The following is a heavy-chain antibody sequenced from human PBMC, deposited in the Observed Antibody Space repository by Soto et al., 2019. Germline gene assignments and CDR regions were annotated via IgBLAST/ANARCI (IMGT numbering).Heavy chain of an antibody. D-gene: IGHD7-27*01. J-gene: IGHJ4*02. CDR1: GFTFTNAW. Sequence: EVQLGESGGGLVEPGGSLRLSCAASGFTFTNAWLNWVRQAPGKGLEWVGRIKSKNDGGTTDYAAPVKGRFTISRDESENTVYLQMNSLKTEDTAVYYCAEDLPNWGAYAFDYWGQGTLVTVSS. CDR2: IKSKNDGGTT. CDR3: AEDLPNWGAYAFDY. V-gene: IGHV3-15*07.